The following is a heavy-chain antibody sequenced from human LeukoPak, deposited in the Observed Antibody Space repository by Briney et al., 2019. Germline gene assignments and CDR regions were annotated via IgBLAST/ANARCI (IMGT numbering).Heavy chain of an antibody. Sequence: SETLSLTCAVYGESFSNYYWSWIRQPPGKGLEWIGEINHSGSTNYNPSLKSRVTISVDTSKNQFSLKLSSVTAADTAVYYCARGPAVAAMRGAFDIWCQGTMVTVSS. CDR2: INHSGST. CDR3: ARGPAVAAMRGAFDI. J-gene: IGHJ3*02. D-gene: IGHD6-19*01. CDR1: GESFSNYY. V-gene: IGHV4-34*01.